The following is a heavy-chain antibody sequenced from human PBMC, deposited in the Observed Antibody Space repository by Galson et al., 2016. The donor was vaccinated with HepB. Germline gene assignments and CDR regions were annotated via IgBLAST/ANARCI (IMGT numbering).Heavy chain of an antibody. CDR1: GFTFSTYG. Sequence: SLRLSCAGSGFTFSTYGMHWVRQAPGEGLEWAAAISFEGNKQHYADSVKGRFTVSRDSSKNTLYLQMNNLTPDDTAIYYCARGGGNSSYYYWGMDVWGQGTTVTVSS. CDR3: ARGGGNSSYYYWGMDV. V-gene: IGHV3-30*03. J-gene: IGHJ6*02. D-gene: IGHD3-16*01. CDR2: ISFEGNKQ.